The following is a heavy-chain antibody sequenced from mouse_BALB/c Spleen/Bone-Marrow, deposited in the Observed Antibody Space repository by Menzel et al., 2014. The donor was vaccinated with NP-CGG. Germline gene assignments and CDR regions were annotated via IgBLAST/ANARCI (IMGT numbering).Heavy chain of an antibody. Sequence: EVKLQESGGDLVKPGGSLKLSCAASGFTFSSYGMSWVRQIPDKRLEWVATISSGGSYTFYPDSVKGRFTISRDNAKNTLNLQMTSLKSEDTAMYYCARRRDYDYFDYRGQGTTLAVS. J-gene: IGHJ2*01. D-gene: IGHD2-4*01. CDR1: GFTFSSYG. CDR2: ISSGGSYT. V-gene: IGHV5-6*02. CDR3: ARRRDYDYFDY.